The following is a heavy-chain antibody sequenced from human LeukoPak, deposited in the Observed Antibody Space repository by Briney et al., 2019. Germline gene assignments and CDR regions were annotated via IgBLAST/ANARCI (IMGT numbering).Heavy chain of an antibody. CDR1: GYTLTSYG. Sequence: ASVKVSCKASGYTLTSYGISWVRQAPGQGLEWMGWISAYNGNTNYAQKLQGRVTMTTDTSTSTAYMELRSLRSDDTAVYYCAGVVPGHDAFDIWGQGTMVTVSS. CDR2: ISAYNGNT. V-gene: IGHV1-18*01. J-gene: IGHJ3*02. CDR3: AGVVPGHDAFDI.